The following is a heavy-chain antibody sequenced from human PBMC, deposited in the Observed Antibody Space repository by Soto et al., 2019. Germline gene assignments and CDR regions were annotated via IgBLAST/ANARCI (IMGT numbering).Heavy chain of an antibody. CDR2: IFSNDEK. CDR3: ARIALAAAATGSAFDI. CDR1: GFSLSNARMG. J-gene: IGHJ3*02. V-gene: IGHV2-26*01. Sequence: SGPTLVNPTETLTLTCTVSGFSLSNARMGVSWIRQPPGKALEWLAHIFSNDEKSYSTSLKSRLTISKDTSKSQVVLTMTNMDPVDTATYYCARIALAAAATGSAFDIWGQGTMVTV. D-gene: IGHD6-13*01.